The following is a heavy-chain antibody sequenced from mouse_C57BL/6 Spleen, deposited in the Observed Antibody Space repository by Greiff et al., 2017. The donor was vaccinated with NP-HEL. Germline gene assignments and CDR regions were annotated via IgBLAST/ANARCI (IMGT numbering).Heavy chain of an antibody. CDR1: GYTFTSYW. V-gene: IGHV1-64*01. CDR3: ASTVGGGYAMDY. D-gene: IGHD1-1*01. Sequence: QVQLQQSGAELVKPGASVKLSCKASGYTFTSYWMHWVKQRPGQGLEWIGMIHPNSGSTNYNEKFKSKATLTVDKSSSTAYMQLSSLTSEDSAVYYCASTVGGGYAMDYWGQGTSVTVSS. J-gene: IGHJ4*01. CDR2: IHPNSGST.